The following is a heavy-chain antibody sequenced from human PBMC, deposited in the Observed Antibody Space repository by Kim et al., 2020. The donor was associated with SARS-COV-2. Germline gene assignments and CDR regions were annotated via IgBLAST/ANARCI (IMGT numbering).Heavy chain of an antibody. Sequence: SVKVSCKASGGTFSSYAISWVRQAPGQGLEWMGGIIPIFGTANYAQKFQGRVTITADESTSTAYMELSSLRSEDTAVYYCARVEKDGYNSPNIYYYYGMDVWGQGTTVTVSS. CDR1: GGTFSSYA. D-gene: IGHD5-12*01. CDR2: IIPIFGTA. V-gene: IGHV1-69*13. J-gene: IGHJ6*02. CDR3: ARVEKDGYNSPNIYYYYGMDV.